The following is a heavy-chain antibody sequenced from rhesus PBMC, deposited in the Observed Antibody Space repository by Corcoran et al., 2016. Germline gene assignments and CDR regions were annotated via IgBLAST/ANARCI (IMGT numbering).Heavy chain of an antibody. CDR3: ARDLIYSNYDYFDY. CDR2: ISGSKGST. D-gene: IGHD4-23*01. V-gene: IGHV4-65*01. J-gene: IGHJ4*01. CDR1: GGSVSSSNW. Sequence: QLQLQESGPGLVKPSETLSLTCAVSGGSVSSSNWWSWIRQPPGKGLEWIGYISGSKGSTDYNPARKSRVTISTDTSKNQFSLKLSSVTAADTAVYYCARDLIYSNYDYFDYWGQGVLVTVSS.